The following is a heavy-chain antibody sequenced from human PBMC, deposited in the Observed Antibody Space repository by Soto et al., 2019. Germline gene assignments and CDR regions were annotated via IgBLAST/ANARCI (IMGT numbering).Heavy chain of an antibody. J-gene: IGHJ4*02. CDR3: ARGENYYDSSGPGHFDY. CDR1: GGSVSSGSYY. V-gene: IGHV4-61*01. Sequence: SETLSLTCTVSGGSVSSGSYYWSWIRQPPGKGLEWIGYIYYSGSTNYNPSLKSRVTISVDTSKNQFSLKLSSVTAADTAVYYCARGENYYDSSGPGHFDYWGQGTLVTVSS. CDR2: IYYSGST. D-gene: IGHD3-22*01.